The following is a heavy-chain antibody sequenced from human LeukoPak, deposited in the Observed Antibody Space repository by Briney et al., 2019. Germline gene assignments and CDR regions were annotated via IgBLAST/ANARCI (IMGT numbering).Heavy chain of an antibody. D-gene: IGHD3-10*01. CDR1: GGSFSGYY. V-gene: IGHV4-34*01. CDR3: ARLAVRGVMAPDY. CDR2: INHSGST. J-gene: IGHJ4*02. Sequence: SETLSLTCAVYGGSFSGYYWSWIRQPPGKGLEWIGEINHSGSTNYNPSLKSRVTISVDTSKNQFSLKLSSVTAADTAVYYCARLAVRGVMAPDYWGQGTLVTVSS.